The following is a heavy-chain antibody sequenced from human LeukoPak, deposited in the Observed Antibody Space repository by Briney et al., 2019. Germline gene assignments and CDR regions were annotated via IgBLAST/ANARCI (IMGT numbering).Heavy chain of an antibody. CDR1: GYTFTSYD. J-gene: IGHJ4*02. CDR3: ARDPLYSSSWYVVPDY. CDR2: ISTYSGNT. Sequence: ASVKVSCKASGYTFTSYDINWVRQAPGQGLEWMGWISTYSGNTNYAQKLQGRVTMTTDTSTSTAYMELRSLRSDDTAVYYCARDPLYSSSWYVVPDYWGQGTLVTVSS. V-gene: IGHV1-18*01. D-gene: IGHD6-13*01.